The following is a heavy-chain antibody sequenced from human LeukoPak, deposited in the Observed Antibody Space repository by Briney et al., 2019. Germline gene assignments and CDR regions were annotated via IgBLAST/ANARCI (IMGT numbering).Heavy chain of an antibody. CDR2: IFYSGST. V-gene: IGHV4-39*01. D-gene: IGHD2-2*01. Sequence: PSETLSLTCTVSGGSISSSSSYWGWIRQPPGKGLEWIGNIFYSGSTYYNPSLKSRVTMSVDTSNNQFSLNLSSVTAADTAVYYCVTTRQPAVVPRFDPWGQGTLVTVSS. CDR3: VTTRQPAVVPRFDP. J-gene: IGHJ5*02. CDR1: GGSISSSSSY.